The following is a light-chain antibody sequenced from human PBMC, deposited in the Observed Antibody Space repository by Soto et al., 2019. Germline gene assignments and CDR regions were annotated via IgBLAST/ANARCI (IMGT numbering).Light chain of an antibody. V-gene: IGKV1-39*01. CDR2: AAS. Sequence: DIQVTKSPSSLSASVGDRVTMTCRASQSISSYLNWYQQKPGKAPKLLIYAASSLQSGVPSRFSGSGSGTDFTLTISSLQPEDFATYYCQQSYSTPPTFGQGSKVDIK. J-gene: IGKJ1*01. CDR3: QQSYSTPPT. CDR1: QSISSY.